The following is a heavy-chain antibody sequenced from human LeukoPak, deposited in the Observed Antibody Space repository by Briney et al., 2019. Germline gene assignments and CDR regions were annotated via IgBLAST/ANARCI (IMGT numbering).Heavy chain of an antibody. CDR2: ISGSGGST. Sequence: GGSLRLSCAASGFTFSNYAMTWVRQAPGKGLEWVSAISGSGGSTYYADSVKGRFTISRDNSKNTLYLQMNSLRAEDTAVYYCAKDAPPYYDSSGYRPDAFDIWGQGTMVTVSS. CDR1: GFTFSNYA. D-gene: IGHD3-22*01. CDR3: AKDAPPYYDSSGYRPDAFDI. V-gene: IGHV3-23*01. J-gene: IGHJ3*02.